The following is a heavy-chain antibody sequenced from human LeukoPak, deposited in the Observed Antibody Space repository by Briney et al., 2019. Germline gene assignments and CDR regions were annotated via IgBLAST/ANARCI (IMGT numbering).Heavy chain of an antibody. CDR2: ISGSGADT. CDR3: AKTAFRFGVQKGLVDY. V-gene: IGHV3-23*01. J-gene: IGHJ4*02. CDR1: GFTFTSYA. Sequence: GGSLRLSCAASGFTFTSYALSWVRQAPGKGLEWVSVISGSGADTYYADSVKGRFTISRDNSKNTLYLQMNSLRAEDTAVYYCAKTAFRFGVQKGLVDYWGQGTLVTVSS. D-gene: IGHD3-10*01.